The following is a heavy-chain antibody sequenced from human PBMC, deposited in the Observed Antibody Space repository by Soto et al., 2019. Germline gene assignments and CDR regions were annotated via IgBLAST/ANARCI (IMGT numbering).Heavy chain of an antibody. V-gene: IGHV1-58*01. Sequence: GASVKVSCKASGFTFTSSAVQWVRQARGQRLEWIGWIVVGSGNTNYAQKFQERVTITRDMSTSTAYMELSSLRSEDTAVYYCAAVLGGSGSSYDSSGYYSVDFDYWGQGTLVTVSS. CDR1: GFTFTSSA. J-gene: IGHJ4*02. CDR3: AAVLGGSGSSYDSSGYYSVDFDY. D-gene: IGHD3-22*01. CDR2: IVVGSGNT.